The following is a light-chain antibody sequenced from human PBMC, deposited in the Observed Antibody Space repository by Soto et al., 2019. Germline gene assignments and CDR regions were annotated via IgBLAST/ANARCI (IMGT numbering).Light chain of an antibody. Sequence: QSVLTQPASVSGSPGQSTTISCTGTSSDVGGYNEVSWYQQRPGKAPKLMIYDVTNRPSGVSNRFSGSKSGNTASLTISVLQAEDDAYYYCTSHAAGSTLIFGGGTKVTVL. CDR1: SSDVGGYNE. CDR3: TSHAAGSTLI. V-gene: IGLV2-14*03. J-gene: IGLJ2*01. CDR2: DVT.